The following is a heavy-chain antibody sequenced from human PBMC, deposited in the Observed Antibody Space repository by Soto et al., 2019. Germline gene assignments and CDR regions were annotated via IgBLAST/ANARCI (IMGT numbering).Heavy chain of an antibody. V-gene: IGHV4-30-2*01. CDR3: ARVPHY. CDR1: GGSISSGGYS. J-gene: IGHJ4*02. Sequence: SETLCLTCAVSGGSISSGGYSWSWIRQPPGKGLEWIGYMYHSGSTYYNPSLKSRVTISIDRSKNQFSLKLSSVTAADTAVYRYARVPHYWRQGILVT. D-gene: IGHD2-2*01. CDR2: MYHSGST.